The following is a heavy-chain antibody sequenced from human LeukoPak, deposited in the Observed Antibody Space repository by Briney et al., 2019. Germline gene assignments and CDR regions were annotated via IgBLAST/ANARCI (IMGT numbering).Heavy chain of an antibody. J-gene: IGHJ1*01. V-gene: IGHV4-39*07. Sequence: KTSETLSLTCTVSGGSISSNTYYWGWIRQPPGKGLEWIGTIFYTGSTYYNPSLKSRVTISVDTSKIQFSLRLTSVTAADTAVYYCARMGYYYDSSGYWEYFQHWGQGTLVTVSS. CDR2: IFYTGST. CDR1: GGSISSNTYY. CDR3: ARMGYYYDSSGYWEYFQH. D-gene: IGHD3-22*01.